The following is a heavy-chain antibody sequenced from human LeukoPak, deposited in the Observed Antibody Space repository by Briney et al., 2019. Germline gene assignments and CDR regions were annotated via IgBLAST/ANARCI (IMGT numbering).Heavy chain of an antibody. V-gene: IGHV4-4*07. Sequence: SETLSLTCTVSGGSISSYYWSWIRQPAGKGLEWIGRIYTSGNTNKNPSLKSRVTISVDTSKNQFSLKLSSVTAADTAVYYCARRGPTQKKPKPRDYYYYMDVWGKGATVTISS. D-gene: IGHD1-14*01. CDR3: ARRGPTQKKPKPRDYYYYMDV. CDR2: IYTSGNT. J-gene: IGHJ6*03. CDR1: GGSISSYY.